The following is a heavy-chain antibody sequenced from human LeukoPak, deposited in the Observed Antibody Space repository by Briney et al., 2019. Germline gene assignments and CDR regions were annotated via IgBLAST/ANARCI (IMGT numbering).Heavy chain of an antibody. D-gene: IGHD3-22*01. V-gene: IGHV3-23*01. Sequence: GGSLSLFRAASGLTFRNQDMRWVRQAPGKGLEWVSGNSGSGYYKYHTDSVKGRFTIWRANSVNTLFLQMNSRRAEDTGVYYCAKATAHGDDRTFDYWGQGTLVTVSS. CDR1: GLTFRNQD. J-gene: IGHJ4*02. CDR3: AKATAHGDDRTFDY. CDR2: NSGSGYYK.